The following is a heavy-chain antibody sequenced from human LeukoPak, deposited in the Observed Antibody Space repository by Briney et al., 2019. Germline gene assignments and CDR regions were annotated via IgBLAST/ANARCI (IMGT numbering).Heavy chain of an antibody. V-gene: IGHV3-23*01. CDR2: ISGSGSSK. J-gene: IGHJ4*02. CDR1: GFTCSNYA. CDR3: AKDDDDFWSGYYPFDY. D-gene: IGHD3-3*01. Sequence: WGSLRLSCAASGFTCSNYAMSWVRQAPGKGLEWVSAISGSGSSKYYAYSVKGLFTISRDNSKNTLYLQMNSLRAEDTAVYYGAKDDDDFWSGYYPFDYWGQGTLVTVSS.